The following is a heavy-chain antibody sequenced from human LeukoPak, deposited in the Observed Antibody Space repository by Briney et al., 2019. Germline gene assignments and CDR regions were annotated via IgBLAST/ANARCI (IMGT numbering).Heavy chain of an antibody. CDR1: GFTFSSYA. J-gene: IGHJ4*02. CDR3: ARDARNSGMGYYYYSSGYLDY. Sequence: GRSLRLSCAASGFTFSSYAMHWVRQAPGKGLEWVAVISHDGSNKYYADSVKGRLTISRDNSKNTLYLQMNSLRAEDTAVYYCARDARNSGMGYYYYSSGYLDYWGQGTLVTVSS. D-gene: IGHD3-22*01. CDR2: ISHDGSNK. V-gene: IGHV3-30-3*01.